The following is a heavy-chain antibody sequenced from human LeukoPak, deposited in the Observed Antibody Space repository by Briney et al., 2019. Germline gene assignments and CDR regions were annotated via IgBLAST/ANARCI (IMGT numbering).Heavy chain of an antibody. CDR2: ISSSGCTI. Sequence: GGSLRLSCAASGFSFSSYEMNWVRQAPGKGLEWVSYISSSGCTIYYTDSVKGRFTISRDNANNSLYLQRNSLRAEDTAVYYCARQAQTTVSSYFDFWGQGTLITVSS. V-gene: IGHV3-48*03. D-gene: IGHD4-17*01. CDR1: GFSFSSYE. CDR3: ARQAQTTVSSYFDF. J-gene: IGHJ4*02.